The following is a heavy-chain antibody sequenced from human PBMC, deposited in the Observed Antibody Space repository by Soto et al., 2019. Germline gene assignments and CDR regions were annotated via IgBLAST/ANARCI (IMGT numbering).Heavy chain of an antibody. Sequence: EVQLLESGGGLIQPGGSLRLSCAASGFTFSSFAMTWVRQAPGKGLQWISSISDGPDGAYYADSVKGRFTISRDNSKNTLSLQMDSLRPDDTALYYCAKVGIGRAPGLDSWGQGTLVTVSS. D-gene: IGHD2-21*01. CDR2: ISDGPDGA. CDR1: GFTFSSFA. CDR3: AKVGIGRAPGLDS. J-gene: IGHJ4*02. V-gene: IGHV3-23*01.